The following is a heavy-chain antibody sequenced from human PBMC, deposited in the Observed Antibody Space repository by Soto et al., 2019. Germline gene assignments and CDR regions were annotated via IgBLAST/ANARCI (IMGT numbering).Heavy chain of an antibody. CDR3: TTPGGNSDY. V-gene: IGHV1-18*01. Sequence: GASVKVSCKASGYTFTNFGISWVRQAPGQGLEWMGWISAYNGNTNYAQKFQGRFTISRDDSKNTAYLQMNSLKTEDTAVYYCTTPGGNSDYWVQGTLVTVSS. CDR2: ISAYNGNT. J-gene: IGHJ4*02. CDR1: GYTFTNFG. D-gene: IGHD2-15*01.